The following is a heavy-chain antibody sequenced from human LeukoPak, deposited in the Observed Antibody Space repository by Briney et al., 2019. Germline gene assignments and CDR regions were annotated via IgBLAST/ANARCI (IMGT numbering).Heavy chain of an antibody. CDR2: INPNSGGT. CDR3: ARDLGPNYDSSGYYPAYYYYYMDV. V-gene: IGHV1-2*06. D-gene: IGHD3-22*01. J-gene: IGHJ6*03. CDR1: GYTFTGYH. Sequence: ASVKVSCKXSGYTFTGYHIHWVRQAPGQGLEWMGRINPNSGGTNYSQKFQGRVTMTRDTSISTAYMELSRLRSDDTAVYYCARDLGPNYDSSGYYPAYYYYYMDVWGKGTTVTVSS.